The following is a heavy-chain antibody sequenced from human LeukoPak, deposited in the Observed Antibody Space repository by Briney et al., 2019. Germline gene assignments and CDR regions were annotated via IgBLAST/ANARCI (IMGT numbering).Heavy chain of an antibody. CDR1: GGTFSSYA. J-gene: IGHJ4*02. CDR3: ARKGVVAASYFHY. D-gene: IGHD2-15*01. CDR2: IIPIFGTA. V-gene: IGHV1-69*01. Sequence: SVKVSCMASGGTFSSYAISWVRQAPAQGLEWMGGIIPIFGTANYAQKFQGRVTITADESTSTAYMELSSLRSEDTAVYYCARKGVVAASYFHYWGQGTLVTVSS.